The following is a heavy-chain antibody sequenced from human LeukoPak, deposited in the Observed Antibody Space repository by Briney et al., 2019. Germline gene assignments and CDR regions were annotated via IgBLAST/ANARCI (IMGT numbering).Heavy chain of an antibody. J-gene: IGHJ3*02. CDR1: GYSVSSNCY. V-gene: IGHV4-38-2*02. D-gene: IGHD6-19*01. Sequence: SETLSLTCIVSGYSVSSNCYCAWIRQSPGKGLEWIGSIHHGGNTYYNPSLMSRVSMSIDTSKNQCSLNLSSVTAADTAIFYCARWLGNGFDMWGQGTMVTVSS. CDR2: IHHGGNT. CDR3: ARWLGNGFDM.